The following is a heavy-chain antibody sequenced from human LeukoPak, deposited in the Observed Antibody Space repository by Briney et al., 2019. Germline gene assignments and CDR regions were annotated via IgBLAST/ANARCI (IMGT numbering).Heavy chain of an antibody. V-gene: IGHV3-9*01. J-gene: IGHJ4*02. CDR2: ISWNSGSI. CDR3: ANPDY. CDR1: GFTFDDYA. Sequence: GGSLRLSCAASGFTFDDYAMHWVRQTPGKGLEWVSGISWNSGSIGYADSVKGRFTISRDNAKNSLYPQMNSLRAEDTALYYCANPDYWGQGTLVTVSS.